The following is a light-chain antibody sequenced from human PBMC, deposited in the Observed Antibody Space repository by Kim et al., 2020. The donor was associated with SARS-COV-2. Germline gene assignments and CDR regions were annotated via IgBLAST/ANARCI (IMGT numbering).Light chain of an antibody. Sequence: VTISCTGSSSKIGAGYDVHWYQQLPGTAPKLLIYGNSNRPSGVPDQFSGSKSGTSASLAITGLQAEDEADYYCQSYDSSLSALYVFGTGTKVTVL. J-gene: IGLJ1*01. CDR3: QSYDSSLSALYV. V-gene: IGLV1-40*01. CDR1: SSKIGAGYD. CDR2: GNS.